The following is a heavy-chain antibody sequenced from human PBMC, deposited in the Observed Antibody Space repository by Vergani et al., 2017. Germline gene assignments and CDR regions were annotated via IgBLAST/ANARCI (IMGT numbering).Heavy chain of an antibody. V-gene: IGHV3-30*02. CDR2: IRYDGSNK. J-gene: IGHJ5*02. CDR1: GFTFSSYG. D-gene: IGHD2-2*01. CDR3: AKGASTSCYGWFDP. Sequence: VQLVESGGGLVQPGGSLRLSCAASGFTFSSYGMHWVRQAPGKGLEWVAFIRYDGSNKYYADSVKGRFTISRDNSKNSLYLQMNSLRAEDTALYYCAKGASTSCYGWFDPWGQGTLVTVSS.